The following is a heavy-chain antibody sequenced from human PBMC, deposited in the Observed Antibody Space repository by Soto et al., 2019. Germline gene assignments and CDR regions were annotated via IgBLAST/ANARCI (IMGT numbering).Heavy chain of an antibody. CDR3: ARDHKFGEPP. D-gene: IGHD3-10*01. V-gene: IGHV3-53*01. Sequence: PGGSLRLSCAASGFSVSGNYMNWVRQAPGEGLEWVSVIYSDGSTYYADSVKGRFTISRDNSKNTLYLQMNSLRAEDTAMFYCARDHKFGEPPWGQGTLVTVSS. CDR1: GFSVSGNY. CDR2: IYSDGST. J-gene: IGHJ5*02.